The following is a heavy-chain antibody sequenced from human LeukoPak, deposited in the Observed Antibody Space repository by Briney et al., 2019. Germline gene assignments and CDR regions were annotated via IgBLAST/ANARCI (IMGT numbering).Heavy chain of an antibody. J-gene: IGHJ4*02. CDR1: GGSISNYY. Sequence: SETLSLTCTVSGGSISNYYWSWIRQPPGKGLEWIGYIYYSGSTNYNPSLKSRVAISVDTSKTQFSLKLNPVTAADTAVYYCARQAPRGYFDYWGQGTLVTVSS. CDR2: IYYSGST. CDR3: ARQAPRGYFDY. V-gene: IGHV4-59*08. D-gene: IGHD3-10*01.